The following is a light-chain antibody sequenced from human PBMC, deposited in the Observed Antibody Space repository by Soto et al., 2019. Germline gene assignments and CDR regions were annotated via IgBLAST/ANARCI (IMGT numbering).Light chain of an antibody. CDR1: QSVSNNY. CDR2: GAS. CDR3: QQYGSSGT. Sequence: EMVLSQSPGTLSLSPGERGSRSCRASQSVSNNYLAWYQQKPGQAPRLLIYGASNRATGIPDRFSGSGSGTDFTLTISRLEPEDFAVYYCQQYGSSGTFGQGTKVDIK. V-gene: IGKV3-20*01. J-gene: IGKJ1*01.